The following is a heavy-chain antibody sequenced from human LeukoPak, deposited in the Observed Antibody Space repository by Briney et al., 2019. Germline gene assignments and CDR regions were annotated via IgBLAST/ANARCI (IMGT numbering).Heavy chain of an antibody. D-gene: IGHD4-17*01. CDR1: GGAISSSNW. V-gene: IGHV4-4*02. CDR2: IYHSGST. Sequence: PSETLSLTCTVSGGAISSSNWWSCVSQPPGKGLEWIGEIYHSGSTNYNPPLKSRVTLSVDKSKNQFSLKLSSVTAADTAVYYCARKGYGDYNRNFHYWGQGTLVTVSS. J-gene: IGHJ4*02. CDR3: ARKGYGDYNRNFHY.